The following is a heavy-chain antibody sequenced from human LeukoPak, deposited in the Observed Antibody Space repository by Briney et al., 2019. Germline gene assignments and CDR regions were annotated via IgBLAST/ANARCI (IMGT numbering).Heavy chain of an antibody. CDR1: GFTFSRSW. CDR3: ARDEN. J-gene: IGHJ4*02. V-gene: IGHV3-7*01. CDR2: INQDGSEK. Sequence: GGSLRLSCAASGFTFSRSWMSWVRQAPGKGLEWVANINQDGSEKYYVDSVKGRFTISKDNAKDPLYLQMNSLRAEDTAVYYCARDENWGQGTLVTVSS.